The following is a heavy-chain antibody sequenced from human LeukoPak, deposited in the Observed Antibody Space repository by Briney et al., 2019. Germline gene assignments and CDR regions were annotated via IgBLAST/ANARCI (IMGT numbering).Heavy chain of an antibody. CDR1: GFTFSDHY. CDR2: ITSGGSMK. D-gene: IGHD5-12*01. V-gene: IGHV3-11*01. Sequence: SGGSLRLSCAASGFTFSDHYMSWIRQAPGKGLEWASHITSGGSMKYYADSVKGRFTISRENAKNSLYLQMNSLRADDTAVYFCARVGSAYDSYGLDVWGQGTTVTVSS. J-gene: IGHJ6*02. CDR3: ARVGSAYDSYGLDV.